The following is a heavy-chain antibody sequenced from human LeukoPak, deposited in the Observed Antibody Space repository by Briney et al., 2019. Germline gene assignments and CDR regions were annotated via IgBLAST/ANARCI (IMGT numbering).Heavy chain of an antibody. Sequence: SVTVSCQASGGTFSSYAISWVRQAPGQGLEWMGRIIPIFGTANYAQKFQGRVTITTDESTSTAYMELSSLRSEDTAVYYCARAGGRDGYNSPFDYWGQGTLVTVSS. V-gene: IGHV1-69*05. D-gene: IGHD5-24*01. J-gene: IGHJ4*02. CDR1: GGTFSSYA. CDR3: ARAGGRDGYNSPFDY. CDR2: IIPIFGTA.